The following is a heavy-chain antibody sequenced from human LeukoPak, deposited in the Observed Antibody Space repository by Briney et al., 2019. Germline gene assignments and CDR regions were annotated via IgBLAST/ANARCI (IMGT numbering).Heavy chain of an antibody. V-gene: IGHV3-49*04. CDR1: GFTFGDYA. CDR2: IRSKAYGGTT. Sequence: GGSLRLSCTAPGFTFGDYAMSSVRQAPGKGLEWVGFIRSKAYGGTTEYAASVKGRFTISRDDSKSIAYLQMNSLKTEDTAVYHCTRVFDAFDIWGQGTMVTVSS. CDR3: TRVFDAFDI. J-gene: IGHJ3*02.